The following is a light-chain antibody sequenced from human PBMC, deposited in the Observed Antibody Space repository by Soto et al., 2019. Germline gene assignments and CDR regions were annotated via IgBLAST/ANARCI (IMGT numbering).Light chain of an antibody. Sequence: EIVMTQSPATLSVSPGERATLSCRASQTVSSNLAWYQQKPGQAPRLLIYGASSRATGIPDRFSGSGSGTDFTLTISRLEPEDFAVYYCQQSGGSTRTFGQGTKVDTK. CDR2: GAS. J-gene: IGKJ1*01. CDR3: QQSGGSTRT. V-gene: IGKV3-20*01. CDR1: QTVSSN.